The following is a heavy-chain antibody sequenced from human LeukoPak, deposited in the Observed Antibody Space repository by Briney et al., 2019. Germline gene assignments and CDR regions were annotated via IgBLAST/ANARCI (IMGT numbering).Heavy chain of an antibody. D-gene: IGHD5-24*01. CDR3: ARDQVEMATIGGY. J-gene: IGHJ4*02. Sequence: GASVKVSCKASGGTFSSYAISWVRQAPEQGLEWMGRIIPILGIANYAQKFQGRVTITADKSTSTAYMELSSLRSEDTAVYYCARDQVEMATIGGYWGQGTLVTVSS. CDR1: GGTFSSYA. V-gene: IGHV1-69*04. CDR2: IIPILGIA.